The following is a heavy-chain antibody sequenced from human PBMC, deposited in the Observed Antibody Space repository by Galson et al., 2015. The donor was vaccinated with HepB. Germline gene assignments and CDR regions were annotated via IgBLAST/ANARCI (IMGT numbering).Heavy chain of an antibody. CDR1: GGTFSSYA. CDR3: ARDRTLWFGDRRSDYYYGMDV. J-gene: IGHJ6*02. V-gene: IGHV1-69*13. D-gene: IGHD3-10*01. Sequence: SVKVSCKASGGTFSSYAISWVRQAPGQGLEWMGGIIPIFGTANYAQKFQGRVTITADESTSTAYMELSSLRSEDTAVYYCARDRTLWFGDRRSDYYYGMDVWGQGTTVTVSS. CDR2: IIPIFGTA.